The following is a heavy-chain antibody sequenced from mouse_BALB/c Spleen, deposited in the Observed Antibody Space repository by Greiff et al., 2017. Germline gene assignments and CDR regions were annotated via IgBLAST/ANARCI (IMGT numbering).Heavy chain of an antibody. J-gene: IGHJ3*01. CDR2: INPYNDGT. V-gene: IGHV1-14*01. CDR1: GYTFTSYV. CDR3: AKLAY. Sequence: EVQRVESGPDLVKPGASVKISCTASGYTFTSYVMHWVKQKPGKGLEWIGYINPYNDGTKYNEKFKGKATLTSDKSSSIAYMELSSLTSEDSAVYYSAKLAYWGQGTLVTVSA.